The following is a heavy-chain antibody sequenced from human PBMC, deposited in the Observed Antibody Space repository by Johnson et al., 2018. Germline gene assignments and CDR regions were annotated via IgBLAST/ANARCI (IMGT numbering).Heavy chain of an antibody. CDR1: GFPFNTYT. CDR2: IGTKSVYI. Sequence: VQLVQSGGGLVKPGGSLRLSCAASGFPFNTYTMKWVRQAPGQGLEWISSIGTKSVYIYYADSVKGRFTISRDNAKNSLYLQINSLGAEDTAVYYCARRRDCSNGVCYGMDVWGQGTTVTVSS. J-gene: IGHJ6*02. V-gene: IGHV3-21*01. CDR3: ARRRDCSNGVCYGMDV. D-gene: IGHD2-8*01.